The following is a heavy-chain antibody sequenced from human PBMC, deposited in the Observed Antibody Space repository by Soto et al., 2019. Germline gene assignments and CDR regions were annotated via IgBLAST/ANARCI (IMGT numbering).Heavy chain of an antibody. J-gene: IGHJ4*02. CDR1: GGSFSGYY. Sequence: SETLSLTCAVNGGSFSGYYWSWIRQPPGRGLEWIGEINHSGRTNLNPSLKSRVNTSVDTSKNHFSLRLSSVTAADTAVYYCARDSDYWSRGTLVTVSS. CDR3: ARDSDY. CDR2: INHSGRT. V-gene: IGHV4-34*01.